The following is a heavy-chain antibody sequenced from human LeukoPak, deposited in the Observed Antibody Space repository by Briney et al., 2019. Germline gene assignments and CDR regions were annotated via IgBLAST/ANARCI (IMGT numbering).Heavy chain of an antibody. V-gene: IGHV4-34*01. J-gene: IGHJ4*02. CDR1: GGSFSSYY. Sequence: SETLSLTCGVYGGSFSSYYWTWLRQPPGKGLEWIGEINHSGSTNYNPSLKSRVTISVDTSKNQFSLKLSSVTAADTAVYYCARGPLGIAVAGTIFDYWGQGILVTVSS. D-gene: IGHD6-19*01. CDR2: INHSGST. CDR3: ARGPLGIAVAGTIFDY.